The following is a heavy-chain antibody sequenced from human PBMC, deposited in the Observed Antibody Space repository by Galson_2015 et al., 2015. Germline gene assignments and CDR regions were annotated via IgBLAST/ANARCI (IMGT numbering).Heavy chain of an antibody. Sequence: SLRLSCAASGFTFSSYAMHWVRQAPGKGLEWVAVISYDGSNKYYADSVKGRFTISRDNSKNTLYLQMNSLRAEDTAVYYCARDEGLGWELLGCLVDYWGQGTLVTVSS. CDR1: GFTFSSYA. D-gene: IGHD1-26*01. J-gene: IGHJ4*02. V-gene: IGHV3-30-3*01. CDR3: ARDEGLGWELLGCLVDY. CDR2: ISYDGSNK.